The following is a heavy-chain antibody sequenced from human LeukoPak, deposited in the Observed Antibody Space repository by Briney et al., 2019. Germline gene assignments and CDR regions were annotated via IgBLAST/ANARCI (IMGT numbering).Heavy chain of an antibody. J-gene: IGHJ6*02. CDR3: AKDGYCSGGSCYPRYGMDV. Sequence: GGSLRLSCAASGFTFSSYAMHWVRQAPGKGLEYVSAISSNGGSTYYANSVKGRFTISRDNSKNTLYLQMNSLRAEDTAVYYCAKDGYCSGGSCYPRYGMDVWGQGTKVTVSS. CDR1: GFTFSSYA. CDR2: ISSNGGST. V-gene: IGHV3-64*01. D-gene: IGHD2-15*01.